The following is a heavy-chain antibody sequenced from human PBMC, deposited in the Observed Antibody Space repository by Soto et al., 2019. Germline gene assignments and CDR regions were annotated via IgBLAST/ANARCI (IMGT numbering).Heavy chain of an antibody. CDR2: ISAYNGNT. CDR1: GYAFTSYG. D-gene: IGHD2-8*01. CDR3: ARDVLMVYAIPLDAFDI. Sequence: ASVKVSCKASGYAFTSYGISWVRQAPGQGLEWMGWISAYNGNTNYAQKLQGRVTMTTDTSTSTAYMELRSLRSDGTAVYYCARDVLMVYAIPLDAFDIWGEGTMVTVSS. V-gene: IGHV1-18*01. J-gene: IGHJ3*02.